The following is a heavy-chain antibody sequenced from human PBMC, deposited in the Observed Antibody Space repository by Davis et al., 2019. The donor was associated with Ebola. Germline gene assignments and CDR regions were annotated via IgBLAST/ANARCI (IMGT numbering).Heavy chain of an antibody. Sequence: ASVKVSCKASGYTFTSYGISWVRQAPGQGLEWMGWISAYNGNTNYAQKLQGRVTMTTDTSTSTAYMELRSLRSDDTAVYYCATNNYQWLVPNYWGQGTLVTVSS. CDR1: GYTFTSYG. D-gene: IGHD6-19*01. CDR2: ISAYNGNT. V-gene: IGHV1-18*01. J-gene: IGHJ4*02. CDR3: ATNNYQWLVPNY.